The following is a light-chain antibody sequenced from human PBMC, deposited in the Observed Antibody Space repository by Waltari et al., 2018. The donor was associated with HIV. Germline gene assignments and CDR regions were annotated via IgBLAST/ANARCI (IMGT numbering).Light chain of an antibody. CDR1: QTVIGN. CDR3: QQYNYWPPYT. CDR2: GAS. V-gene: IGKV3-15*01. Sequence: EIVMTQSPATLPVSPGERATLPCRASQTVIGNLAWYQQKPGQAPRLLVYGASARAAGVPARFTGSGSGTEFTLTISTMQSEDVAVYYCQQYNYWPPYTFGQGTKLEIK. J-gene: IGKJ2*01.